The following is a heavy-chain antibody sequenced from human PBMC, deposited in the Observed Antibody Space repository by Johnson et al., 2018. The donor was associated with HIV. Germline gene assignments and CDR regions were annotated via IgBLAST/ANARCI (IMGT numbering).Heavy chain of an antibody. CDR1: GFTFSRYG. V-gene: IGHV3-30*03. Sequence: QVQLVESGGGVVQPGRSLRLSCAASGFTFSRYGIHWVRQAPGKGLEWVAVISYDGSNKYYADSVKGRFTISRDNSKNTLYLQMNSLRAEDTAVYYCARGGYDYGSGSDACDIWGQGTMVTVSS. J-gene: IGHJ3*02. D-gene: IGHD3-10*01. CDR3: ARGGYDYGSGSDACDI. CDR2: ISYDGSNK.